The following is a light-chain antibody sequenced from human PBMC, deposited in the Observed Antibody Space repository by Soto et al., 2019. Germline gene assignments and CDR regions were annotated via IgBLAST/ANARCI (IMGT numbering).Light chain of an antibody. CDR2: GAS. J-gene: IGKJ2*01. CDR3: QQGHNWPLT. V-gene: IGKV3-15*01. CDR1: QSINSE. Sequence: EIVMTQSPATLSLSPGERAALSYRASQSINSELAWYQQKPGQPPRLLIYGASTRATGVPARFTGSESGSDFTLTISGLQSEDFAVYYCQQGHNWPLTFGQGTRLEI.